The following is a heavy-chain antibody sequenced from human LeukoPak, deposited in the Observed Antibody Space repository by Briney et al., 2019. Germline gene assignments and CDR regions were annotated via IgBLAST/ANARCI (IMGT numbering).Heavy chain of an antibody. D-gene: IGHD6-19*01. J-gene: IGHJ6*03. CDR3: AKSGYSSGWDYYYYYMDV. Sequence: PGGSLRLSCAASGFTFDDYAMHWVRQAPGKGLEWVSGISWNSGSIGYADSVKGRFTISRDNAKNSLYLQMNSLRAEDMALYYCAKSGYSSGWDYYYYYMDVWGKGTTVTVSS. CDR1: GFTFDDYA. CDR2: ISWNSGSI. V-gene: IGHV3-9*03.